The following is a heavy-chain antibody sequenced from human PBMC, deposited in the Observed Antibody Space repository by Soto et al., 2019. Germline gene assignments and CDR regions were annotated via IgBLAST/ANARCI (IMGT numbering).Heavy chain of an antibody. CDR1: GYIFTNYY. D-gene: IGHD2-21*01. CDR3: ARGLYSGDK. CDR2: INPNGVST. Sequence: QVRLVQSGAEVKKPGASVKVSCKASGYIFTNYYIHWVRQAPGQGLEWMAIINPNGVSTNCAKEYQGRITLTMDTTTSKVYMDLSSLTSADTAVYYCARGLYSGDKWGQGTMVTVSS. J-gene: IGHJ4*02. V-gene: IGHV1-46*01.